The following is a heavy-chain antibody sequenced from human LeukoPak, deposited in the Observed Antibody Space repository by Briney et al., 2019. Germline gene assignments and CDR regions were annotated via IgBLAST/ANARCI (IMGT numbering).Heavy chain of an antibody. CDR3: ARGRFDRDRKAPQNAFDI. CDR1: GFTFSSYG. V-gene: IGHV3-33*01. D-gene: IGHD5-24*01. Sequence: GGSLRLSCAASGFTFSSYGMHWVRQAPGKGLEWVAVIWCDGSNKYYADSVKGRFTISRDNSKNTLYLQMNSLRAEDTAVYYCARGRFDRDRKAPQNAFDIWGQGTMVTVSS. CDR2: IWCDGSNK. J-gene: IGHJ3*02.